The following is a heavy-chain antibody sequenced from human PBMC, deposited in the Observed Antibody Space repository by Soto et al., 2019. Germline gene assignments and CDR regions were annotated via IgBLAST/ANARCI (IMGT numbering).Heavy chain of an antibody. CDR3: ARCKYYNFWSGYYNTIDY. CDR2: ISDYNGNK. Sequence: ASVKVSCKASGYTFTSYGMSCVRQAPGQGXEWMGWISDYNGNKNYAQKIQGRVNTNKDTYTSTDYMELRSLRYDDTAVYYCARCKYYNFWSGYYNTIDYWGQGTLVTVSS. CDR1: GYTFTSYG. V-gene: IGHV1-18*01. J-gene: IGHJ4*02. D-gene: IGHD3-3*01.